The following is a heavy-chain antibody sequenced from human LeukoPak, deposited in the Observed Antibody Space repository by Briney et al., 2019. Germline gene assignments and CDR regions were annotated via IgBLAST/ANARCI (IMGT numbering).Heavy chain of an antibody. CDR1: GFIFRTYG. D-gene: IGHD3-16*01. CDR3: AKRADYYDSSRALYDAFDL. V-gene: IGHV3-30*02. CDR2: IRYDGSDK. J-gene: IGHJ3*01. Sequence: AGGSLRLSCAASGFIFRTYGMHWVRQAPGKGREWVTFIRYDGSDKYYADSVKGRFTISRDNSKNTLFLQMNSLRVEDTAVYYCAKRADYYDSSRALYDAFDLWGQGTMVTVSS.